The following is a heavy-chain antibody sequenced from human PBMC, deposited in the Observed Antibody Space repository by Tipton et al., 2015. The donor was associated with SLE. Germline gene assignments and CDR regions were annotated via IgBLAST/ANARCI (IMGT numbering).Heavy chain of an antibody. J-gene: IGHJ4*02. D-gene: IGHD4/OR15-4a*01. Sequence: SLRLSCAASGFTFDGYAMHWVRQLPGKGLEWVSGISWNSGSTGYADSVKGRFTISRDNAKNSLHLEMNSLRAEDMALYYCAKGGLTESDYFDYWGQGTLVTVSS. CDR2: ISWNSGST. CDR3: AKGGLTESDYFDY. CDR1: GFTFDGYA. V-gene: IGHV3-9*03.